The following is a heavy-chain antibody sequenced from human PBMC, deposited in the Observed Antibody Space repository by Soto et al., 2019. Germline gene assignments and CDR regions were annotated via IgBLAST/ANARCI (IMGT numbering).Heavy chain of an antibody. Sequence: QAQLVQSGAEVKKPGASVKVSCKASGYTFTSYGISWVRQAPGQGLEWMGWTSAYNGNTNYAQKLQGRVTMTTDTSTSTAYMELRSLRSDDTAVYYCARSAYYDILTGYYNVMGYWGQGTLVTVSS. CDR1: GYTFTSYG. D-gene: IGHD3-9*01. J-gene: IGHJ4*02. V-gene: IGHV1-18*01. CDR2: TSAYNGNT. CDR3: ARSAYYDILTGYYNVMGY.